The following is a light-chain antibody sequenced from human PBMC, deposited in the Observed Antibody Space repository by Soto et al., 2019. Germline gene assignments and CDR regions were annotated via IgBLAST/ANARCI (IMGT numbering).Light chain of an antibody. CDR3: SSYASGSSHVV. CDR2: DVN. CDR1: SSDIGGNDY. V-gene: IGLV2-14*01. J-gene: IGLJ2*01. Sequence: QSALTQPASVSGSPEQSITLSFTGTSSDIGGNDYVSWYQRHPGKSPKLIIYDVNNRPSGVSNRFSGYKSGNTASLTISGLQAEDEADYYCSSYASGSSHVVFGAGTKLTVL.